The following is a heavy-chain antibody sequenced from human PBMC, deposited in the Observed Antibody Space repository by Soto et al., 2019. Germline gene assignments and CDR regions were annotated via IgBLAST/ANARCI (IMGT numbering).Heavy chain of an antibody. CDR2: TRNKANSYTT. J-gene: IGHJ3*02. D-gene: IGHD6-13*01. CDR1: GFTFSDHY. V-gene: IGHV3-72*01. CDR3: SRARSSSWGLDAYDI. Sequence: EVQLVESGGGLVQPGGSLRLSCAASGFTFSDHYMDWVRQAPGKGLEWVGRTRNKANSYTTEYAESVKGRFTISRDDSQNSLYLQMNRLNTDATAVYYCSRARSSSWGLDAYDIWGQGTMVTVS.